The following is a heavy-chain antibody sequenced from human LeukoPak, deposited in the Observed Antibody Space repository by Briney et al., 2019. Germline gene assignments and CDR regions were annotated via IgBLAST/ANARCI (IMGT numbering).Heavy chain of an antibody. Sequence: ASAKVSCKASGYTFTGYYMHWVRQAPGQGLEWMGWINPNSGGTNYAQKFQGRVTMTRDTSISTAYMELSRLRSDDTAVYYCARSVKEGYCSSTSCPESDYWGQGTLVTVSS. CDR2: INPNSGGT. CDR1: GYTFTGYY. CDR3: ARSVKEGYCSSTSCPESDY. V-gene: IGHV1-2*02. J-gene: IGHJ4*02. D-gene: IGHD2-2*01.